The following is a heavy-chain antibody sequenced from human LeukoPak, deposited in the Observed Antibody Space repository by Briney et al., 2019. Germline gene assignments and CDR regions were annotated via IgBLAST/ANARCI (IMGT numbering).Heavy chain of an antibody. D-gene: IGHD5-12*01. CDR2: IYYKGST. Sequence: PSETLSLTCTVSGGSISSSYWGWIRQPPGKGLEWIGYIYYKGSTNYNPSLKSRVTISVDPSRNQFSLKLTSVTAADTAVYYCARGDLAIVATIPVDWGQGTLVTVSS. CDR3: ARGDLAIVATIPVD. J-gene: IGHJ4*02. V-gene: IGHV4-59*01. CDR1: GGSISSSY.